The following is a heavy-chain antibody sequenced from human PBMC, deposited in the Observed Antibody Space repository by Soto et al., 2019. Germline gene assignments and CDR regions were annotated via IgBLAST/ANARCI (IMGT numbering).Heavy chain of an antibody. J-gene: IGHJ4*02. CDR1: GFTFSSYA. CDR3: EKDRSGSYYRY. D-gene: IGHD1-26*01. Sequence: GGSLRLSCAASGFTFSSYAMSWVRQAPGKGLEWVSAISGSGGSTYYADSVKGRFTISRDNSKNTLYLQMNSLRAEDTAVYYCEKDRSGSYYRYWGQGTLVTVSS. CDR2: ISGSGGST. V-gene: IGHV3-23*01.